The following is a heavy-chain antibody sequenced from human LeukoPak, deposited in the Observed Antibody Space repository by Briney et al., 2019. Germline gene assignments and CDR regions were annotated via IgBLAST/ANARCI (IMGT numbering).Heavy chain of an antibody. CDR3: AKDSSDTWSPIDY. D-gene: IGHD1-1*01. V-gene: IGHV3-23*01. Sequence: GGSLRLSCAASGFTFSIYAMSWVRQAPGKGLEWVSVISGSGGSTYYADSVKGRFTISRDNSKNTLYLQVNSLRAEDTAVYYCAKDSSDTWSPIDYWGQGTLVTVSA. CDR1: GFTFSIYA. CDR2: ISGSGGST. J-gene: IGHJ4*02.